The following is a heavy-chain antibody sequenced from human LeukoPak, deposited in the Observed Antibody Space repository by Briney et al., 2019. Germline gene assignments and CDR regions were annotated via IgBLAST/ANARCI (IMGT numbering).Heavy chain of an antibody. CDR2: INWNGGST. V-gene: IGHV3-20*01. CDR3: ARAGYCSSTSCFDY. CDR1: GFTFDDYG. Sequence: GGSLRLSCAASGFTFDDYGMSWVRQAPGKGLEWVSGINWNGGSTGYADSVKGRFTISRDNAKNSLYLQMNSLRAEDTALYHCARAGYCSSTSCFDYWGQGTLVTVSS. D-gene: IGHD2-2*01. J-gene: IGHJ4*02.